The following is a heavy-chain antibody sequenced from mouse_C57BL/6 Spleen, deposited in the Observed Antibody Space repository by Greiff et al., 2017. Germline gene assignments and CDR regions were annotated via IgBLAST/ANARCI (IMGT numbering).Heavy chain of an antibody. CDR1: GFTFSDYG. CDR3: ARKLGHYFDY. J-gene: IGHJ2*01. V-gene: IGHV5-17*01. Sequence: DVHLVESGGGLVKPGGSLKLSCAASGFTFSDYGMHWVRQAPEKGLEWVAYISSGSSTIYYADTVKGRFTISRDNAKNTLFLQMTSLRSEDTAMYYCARKLGHYFDYWGQGTTLTVSS. D-gene: IGHD4-1*01. CDR2: ISSGSSTI.